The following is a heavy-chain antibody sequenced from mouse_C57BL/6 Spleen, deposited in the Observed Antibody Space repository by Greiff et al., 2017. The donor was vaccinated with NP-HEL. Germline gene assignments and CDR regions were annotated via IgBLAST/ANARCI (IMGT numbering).Heavy chain of an antibody. CDR2: LYPRDGSN. J-gene: IGHJ3*01. Sequence: QVQLQQSGPELVKPGASVKLSCKASGYTFTSYDINWVKQRPGQGLEWIGWLYPRDGSNKYNEKFKGKATLTVDTSSSTAYMELHSLTSEDSAVYFCARADYGSSYVDYWGQGTLVTVSA. CDR3: ARADYGSSYVDY. D-gene: IGHD1-1*01. CDR1: GYTFTSYD. V-gene: IGHV1-85*01.